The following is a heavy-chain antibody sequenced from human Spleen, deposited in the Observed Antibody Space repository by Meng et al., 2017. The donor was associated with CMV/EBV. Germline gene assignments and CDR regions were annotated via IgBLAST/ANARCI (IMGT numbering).Heavy chain of an antibody. CDR3: ARVKGGYDFFDY. Sequence: GESLKISCVASGFTFSPYSMNWVRQAPGKGLEWVSCISSSSSYIHYADSVNGRFTISRDNAKNSLYLQMNSLRAEDTAVYYCARVKGGYDFFDYWGQGTLVTVSS. V-gene: IGHV3-21*01. D-gene: IGHD5-12*01. CDR1: GFTFSPYS. CDR2: ISSSSSYI. J-gene: IGHJ4*02.